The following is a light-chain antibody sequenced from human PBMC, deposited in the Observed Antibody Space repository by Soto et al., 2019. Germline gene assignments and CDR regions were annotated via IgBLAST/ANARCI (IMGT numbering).Light chain of an antibody. CDR1: QSVKSN. CDR2: GAS. V-gene: IGKV3-15*01. J-gene: IGKJ4*01. Sequence: EIVMTQSPATLSVSPGERATLSCRASQSVKSNLAWYQQKTGQAPRLLISGASTRAAGIPARFSGSGSGTEFTLSISSLQSEDFAHYYCQQYDNWPLTFGGGTKVEIK. CDR3: QQYDNWPLT.